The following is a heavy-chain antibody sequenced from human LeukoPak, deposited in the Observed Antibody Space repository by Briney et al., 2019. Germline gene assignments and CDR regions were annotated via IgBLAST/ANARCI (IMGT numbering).Heavy chain of an antibody. CDR2: INAGNGNT. V-gene: IGHV1-3*01. D-gene: IGHD2-2*01. CDR1: GYTFTSYA. J-gene: IGHJ4*02. CDR3: ARVSLVVPAALDY. Sequence: ASVKVSCKASGYTFTSYAMHWVRQAPGQRLEWMGWINAGNGNTKYSQKFQGRVTITRDTSASTAYMELSSLRSEDTAVYYCARVSLVVPAALDYWGQGTLVTVSS.